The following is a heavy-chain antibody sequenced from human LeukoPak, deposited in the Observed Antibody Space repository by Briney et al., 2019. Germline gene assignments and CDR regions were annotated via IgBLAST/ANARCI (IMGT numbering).Heavy chain of an antibody. CDR3: ARGGSYDRDFDY. D-gene: IGHD1-26*01. CDR2: IYHSGST. Sequence: SETLSLTCVVSGGSVSSSKWWSWVRQPPGKGLEWIGEIYHSGSTNYNPSLKSRVTISVDKSKNQFSLKLSSVTAADTAVYYCARGGSYDRDFDYWGQGTLVTVSS. CDR1: GGSVSSSKW. V-gene: IGHV4-4*02. J-gene: IGHJ4*02.